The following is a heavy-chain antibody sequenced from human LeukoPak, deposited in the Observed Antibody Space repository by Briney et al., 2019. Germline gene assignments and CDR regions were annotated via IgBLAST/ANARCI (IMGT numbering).Heavy chain of an antibody. CDR2: IIPTLGIA. D-gene: IGHD6-19*01. V-gene: IGHV1-69*10. J-gene: IGHJ6*02. CDR3: AKGVNSGWLADGYYGMDV. Sequence: GASVKVSCKASGGTFSSYTISWVRQAPGQGLEWMGGIIPTLGIANYAQKFQGRVTITADKSTSTAYMELSSLRSEDTAVYYCAKGVNSGWLADGYYGMDVWGQGTTVTVSS. CDR1: GGTFSSYT.